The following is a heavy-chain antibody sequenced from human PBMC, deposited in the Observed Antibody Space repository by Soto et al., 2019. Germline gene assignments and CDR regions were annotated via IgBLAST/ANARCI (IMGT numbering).Heavy chain of an antibody. J-gene: IGHJ4*02. CDR2: INSDGSST. V-gene: IGHV3-74*01. D-gene: IGHD3-3*01. CDR3: ARDSSPYYDFWSGFYTYFDY. Sequence: PGGSLRLSCVASGFTFSSYWMHWVRQDPGRRLVWISRINSDGSSTNYADSVKGRFTISRDNAKNTLYLQMNSLRADDTAVYYCARDSSPYYDFWSGFYTYFDYWGQGALVTVS. CDR1: GFTFSSYW.